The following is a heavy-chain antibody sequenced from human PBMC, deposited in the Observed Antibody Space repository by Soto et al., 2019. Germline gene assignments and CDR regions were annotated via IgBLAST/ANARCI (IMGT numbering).Heavy chain of an antibody. D-gene: IGHD4-17*01. V-gene: IGHV3-23*01. CDR1: GFTFSSYA. CDR3: AKDGLDRYGDYSFPTSY. J-gene: IGHJ4*02. CDR2: ISGSGGST. Sequence: GGSLRLSCAASGFTFSSYAMSWVRQAPGKGLEWVSAISGSGGSTYYADSVKGRFTISRDNSKNTLYLQMNSLRAEDTAVYYCAKDGLDRYGDYSFPTSYWGQGTLVTVSS.